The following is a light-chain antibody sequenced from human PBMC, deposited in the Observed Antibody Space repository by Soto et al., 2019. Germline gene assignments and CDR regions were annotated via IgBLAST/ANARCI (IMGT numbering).Light chain of an antibody. CDR3: LQDYNYPWT. J-gene: IGKJ1*01. V-gene: IGKV1-6*01. CDR1: QGIRND. CDR2: GAS. Sequence: AIPMTQSPSSLSASVGDRVTITCRASQGIRNDLGWYQQKPGKAPKLLVYGASSLQSGVPSRFSGSGSGTDFTLTISSLQAEDFATYYCLQDYNYPWTLGQGTKVEVK.